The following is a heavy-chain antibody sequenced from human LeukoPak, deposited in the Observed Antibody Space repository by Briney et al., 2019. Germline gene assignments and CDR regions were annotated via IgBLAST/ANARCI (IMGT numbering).Heavy chain of an antibody. CDR3: AKDNDYGDYYFDY. D-gene: IGHD4-17*01. J-gene: IGHJ4*02. V-gene: IGHV3-30*02. CDR2: IRYDGSNK. Sequence: GGSLRLSCAASGFTFSSYEMNWVRQAPGKGLEWVAFIRYDGSNKYYADSVKGRFTISRDNSKNTLYLQMNSLRAEDTAVYYCAKDNDYGDYYFDYWGQGTLVTVSS. CDR1: GFTFSSYE.